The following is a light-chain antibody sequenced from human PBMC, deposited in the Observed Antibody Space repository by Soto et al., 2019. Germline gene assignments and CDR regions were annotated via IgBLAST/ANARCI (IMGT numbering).Light chain of an antibody. CDR1: SSNIGTNT. J-gene: IGLJ1*01. CDR3: AAWDDSLNGFYV. V-gene: IGLV1-44*01. CDR2: SNN. Sequence: QSVLTQPPSASGTPGQRVTISYSGSSSNIGTNTVNWYQHLPGTAPKLLIYSNNQRPSGVPDRFSGSKSDTSASLAISGLQSEDEADYYCAAWDDSLNGFYVFGTGTKLTVL.